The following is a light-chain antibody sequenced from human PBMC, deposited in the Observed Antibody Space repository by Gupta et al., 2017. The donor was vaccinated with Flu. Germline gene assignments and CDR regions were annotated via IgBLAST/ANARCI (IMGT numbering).Light chain of an antibody. J-gene: IGKJ3*01. CDR3: QQYDSTPFT. Sequence: DIVMTQSPASLPVSLGERATINCKSSQSVLHTSDNKNYLAWYQQKPGQTPKLLIYWASTRESGVPDRFSGSGSGTDFTLTISSLQAEDVAVYYCQQYDSTPFTFGPGTKVDI. CDR2: WAS. V-gene: IGKV4-1*01. CDR1: QSVLHTSDNKNY.